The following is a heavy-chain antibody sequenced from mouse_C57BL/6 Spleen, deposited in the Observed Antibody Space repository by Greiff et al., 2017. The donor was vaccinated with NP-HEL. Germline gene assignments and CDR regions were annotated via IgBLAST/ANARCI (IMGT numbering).Heavy chain of an antibody. CDR1: GYTFTDYY. CDR2: INPNNGGT. D-gene: IGHD2-4*01. Sequence: VQLQQSGPELVKPGASVKISCKASGYTFTDYYMNWVKQSHGKSLEWIGDINPNNGGTSYNQKFKGKATLTVDKSSSTAYMELRSLTSEDSAVYYCARAEDMGLRTGFAYWGQGTLVTVSA. J-gene: IGHJ3*01. V-gene: IGHV1-26*01. CDR3: ARAEDMGLRTGFAY.